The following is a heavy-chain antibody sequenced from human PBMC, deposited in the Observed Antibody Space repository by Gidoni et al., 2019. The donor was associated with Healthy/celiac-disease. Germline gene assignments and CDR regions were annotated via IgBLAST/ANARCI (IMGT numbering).Heavy chain of an antibody. Sequence: EVQLLESGGGLVQPGGSLRLSCAASGFTFSSYAMSWVRQAPGKGLEWVSAISGSGGSTYYADSVKGRFTISRDNSKNTLYLQMNSLRAEDTAVYYCAKEYGSGSYYRSGWFDPWGQGTLVTVSS. CDR2: ISGSGGST. J-gene: IGHJ5*02. CDR1: GFTFSSYA. CDR3: AKEYGSGSYYRSGWFDP. D-gene: IGHD3-10*01. V-gene: IGHV3-23*01.